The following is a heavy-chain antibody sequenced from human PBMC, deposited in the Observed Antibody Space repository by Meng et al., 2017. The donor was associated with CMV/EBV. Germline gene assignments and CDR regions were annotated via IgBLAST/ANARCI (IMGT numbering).Heavy chain of an antibody. CDR2: ISSSSSYI. CDR1: GFTFSSYS. V-gene: IGHV3-21*04. D-gene: IGHD6-13*01. J-gene: IGHJ6*02. CDR3: AADSNGGSSSWLGHYYYYGMDV. Sequence: GGSLRLSCAASGFTFSSYSMNWVRQAPGKGLEWVSSISSSSSYIYYADSVKGRFTISRDNAKNSLYLQMNSLRAEDTAVYYCAADSNGGSSSWLGHYYYYGMDVWGQGTTVTVSS.